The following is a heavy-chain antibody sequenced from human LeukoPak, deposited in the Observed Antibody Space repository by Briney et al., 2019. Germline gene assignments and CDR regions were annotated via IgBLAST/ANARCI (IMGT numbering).Heavy chain of an antibody. Sequence: GGSLRLSCAASGFTFSSYAMHWVRQAPGKGLEWVAVISYDESNKYYADSVKGRFTISRDNSKNTLYLQMNSLRAEDTAVYYCARDSVPLIVATNLDYWGQGTLVTVSS. CDR2: ISYDESNK. CDR1: GFTFSSYA. CDR3: ARDSVPLIVATNLDY. J-gene: IGHJ4*02. D-gene: IGHD5-12*01. V-gene: IGHV3-30-3*01.